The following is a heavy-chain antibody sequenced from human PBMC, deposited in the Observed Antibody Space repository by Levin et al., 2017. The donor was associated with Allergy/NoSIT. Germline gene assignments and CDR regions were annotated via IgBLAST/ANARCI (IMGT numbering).Heavy chain of an antibody. J-gene: IGHJ3*02. D-gene: IGHD5-24*01. Sequence: GESLKISCKASGYTFTSYDINWVRQATGQGLEWMGWMNPNSGNTGYAQKFQGRVTMTRNTSISTAYMELSSLRSEDTAVYYCARNLRVRWLQFNRGAFDIWGQGTMVTVSS. CDR3: ARNLRVRWLQFNRGAFDI. V-gene: IGHV1-8*01. CDR1: GYTFTSYD. CDR2: MNPNSGNT.